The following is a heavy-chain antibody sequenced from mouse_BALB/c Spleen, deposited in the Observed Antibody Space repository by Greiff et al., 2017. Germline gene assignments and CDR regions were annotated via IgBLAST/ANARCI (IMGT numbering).Heavy chain of an antibody. CDR2: ISNVGGST. V-gene: IGHV5-12-2*01. CDR1: GFTFSSYT. D-gene: IGHD4-1*01. CDR3: AKRWEDYAMDY. Sequence: EVQLVESGGGLVQPGGSLKLSCAASGFTFSSYTMSWVRQTPEKRLVWVAYISNVGGSTYYPDTVKGRFTISRDNAKNTLYLQMSSLKSEDTAMYYCAKRWEDYAMDYWGQGTSVTVSS. J-gene: IGHJ4*01.